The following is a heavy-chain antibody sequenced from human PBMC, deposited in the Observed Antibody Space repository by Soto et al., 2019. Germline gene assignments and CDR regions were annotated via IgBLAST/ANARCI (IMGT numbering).Heavy chain of an antibody. CDR3: AKEMYPRTVLDSSSPWGDY. J-gene: IGHJ4*02. D-gene: IGHD6-6*01. CDR1: GFTFSDYG. Sequence: QVQLVESGGVVVQPGRSLRLSCAVAGFTFSDYGMHWVRQAPGKGLEWVAVMAYAGTYKYYADSVKGRFTISRDLSGNTLFLQINSLRLEDTAVYFCAKEMYPRTVLDSSSPWGDYWGQGTLVTVSS. V-gene: IGHV3-30*18. CDR2: MAYAGTYK.